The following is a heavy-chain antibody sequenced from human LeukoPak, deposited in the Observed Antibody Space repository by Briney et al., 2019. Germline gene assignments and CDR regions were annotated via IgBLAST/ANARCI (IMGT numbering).Heavy chain of an antibody. CDR3: AREEGDGYKY. D-gene: IGHD5-24*01. V-gene: IGHV3-21*01. CDR2: ISSSSSYI. Sequence: PGGSLKLSCAASGFTFSSYSMNWVRQAPGKGLEWVSSISSSSSYIYYADSVKGRFTISRDNAKNSLYLQMNSLRAEDTAVYYCAREEGDGYKYWGQGTLVTVSS. CDR1: GFTFSSYS. J-gene: IGHJ4*02.